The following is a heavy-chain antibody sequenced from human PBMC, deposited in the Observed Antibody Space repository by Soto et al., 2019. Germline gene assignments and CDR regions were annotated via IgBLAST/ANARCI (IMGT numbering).Heavy chain of an antibody. Sequence: PGGSLRLSCAASGFTLDNYAMHWVRQAPGKGLGWVSGISWNNNTIAYADSVKGRFTISRDNAKNSLYLQMNSLRAEDTAFYYCAKDTGPNWGQGTQVTVSS. J-gene: IGHJ4*02. V-gene: IGHV3-9*01. CDR1: GFTLDNYA. CDR2: ISWNNNTI. CDR3: AKDTGPN.